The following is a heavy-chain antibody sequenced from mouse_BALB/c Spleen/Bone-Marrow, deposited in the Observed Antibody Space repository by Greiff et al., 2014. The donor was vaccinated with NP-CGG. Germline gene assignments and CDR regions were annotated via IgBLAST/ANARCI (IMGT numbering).Heavy chain of an antibody. CDR1: GYTFTSYT. Sequence: QVQLQQSGAELARPGASVKMSCKASGYTFTSYTMHWVKQRPGQGLEWIGYINPSSGYANYNQKFKDKTTFTADKSSTTAYMQLSSLTSADSAVDYCARKYDNYVGCDYWGQGTTLTVSS. D-gene: IGHD2-10*02. CDR2: INPSSGYA. J-gene: IGHJ2*01. CDR3: ARKYDNYVGCDY. V-gene: IGHV1-4*01.